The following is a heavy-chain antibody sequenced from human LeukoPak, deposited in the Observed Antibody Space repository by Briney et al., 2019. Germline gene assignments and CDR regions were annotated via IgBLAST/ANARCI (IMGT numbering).Heavy chain of an antibody. CDR3: ARGYYDFWSGYCRYYYGMDV. D-gene: IGHD3-3*01. Sequence: SETLSLTCTVSGGSISSSSYYWGWIRQPPGKGLEWIGSIYYSGSTYYNPSLKSRVTISVDTSKNQFSLKLSSVTAADTAVYYCARGYYDFWSGYCRYYYGMDVWGQGTTVTVSS. CDR2: IYYSGST. CDR1: GGSISSSSYY. V-gene: IGHV4-39*01. J-gene: IGHJ6*02.